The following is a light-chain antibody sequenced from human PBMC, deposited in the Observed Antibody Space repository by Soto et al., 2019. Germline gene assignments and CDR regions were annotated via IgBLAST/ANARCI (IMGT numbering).Light chain of an antibody. V-gene: IGKV3-11*01. J-gene: IGKJ3*01. CDR3: QQRSNWIFA. CDR2: DAS. Sequence: ESILTQSPDTLSLSPGERATLSCRASQSVGNYLAWYQQKPGQAPRLLIYDASNRATGIPARFSGSGSETDFTLTISSLEPDDFAVYYCQQRSNWIFAFGPGTKVDL. CDR1: QSVGNY.